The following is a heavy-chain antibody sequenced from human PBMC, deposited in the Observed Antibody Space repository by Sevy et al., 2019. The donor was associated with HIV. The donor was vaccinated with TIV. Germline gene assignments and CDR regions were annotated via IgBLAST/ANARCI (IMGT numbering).Heavy chain of an antibody. V-gene: IGHV3-33*01. CDR2: IWYDGSNK. CDR1: GFTFSSYG. CDR3: ARAGNVVVAATEGRYFDY. Sequence: GGSLRLSCAASGFTFSSYGMHWDRQAPGKGLEWVAVIWYDGSNKYYAYSVKGRFTISRDNSKNTLYLQMNSLRAEDTAVYYCARAGNVVVAATEGRYFDYWGQGTLVTVSS. J-gene: IGHJ4*02. D-gene: IGHD2-15*01.